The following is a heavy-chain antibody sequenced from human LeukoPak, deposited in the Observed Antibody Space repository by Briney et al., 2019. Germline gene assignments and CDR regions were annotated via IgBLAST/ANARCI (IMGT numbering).Heavy chain of an antibody. CDR1: GFTLRDYG. Sequence: PGGPLRLSCAASGFTLRDYGMSWVAQAQGKGLGGVAKIKQDGSKEKYVDSVRGGFTIPRDNAKNSLFLQMKGLRAEERLSYYCSRWATSFDLWGQGSLVTVSS. D-gene: IGHD3-3*01. J-gene: IGHJ4*02. V-gene: IGHV3-7*01. CDR2: IKQDGSKE. CDR3: SRWATSFDL.